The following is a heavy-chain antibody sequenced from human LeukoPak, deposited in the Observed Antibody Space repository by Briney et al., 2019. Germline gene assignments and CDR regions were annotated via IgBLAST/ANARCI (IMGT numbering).Heavy chain of an antibody. CDR2: IYYSGTT. V-gene: IGHV4-39*01. D-gene: IGHD1-26*01. Sequence: PSETLSLTCTVSGGSISSSSYYWGWIRQPPGKGLEWIGSIYYSGTTYYNPSLKSRVTISVDTSKNQFSLKLSSVTAADAAVYYCASPRGGGSSRYYFDYWGQGTLVTVPS. CDR3: ASPRGGGSSRYYFDY. J-gene: IGHJ4*02. CDR1: GGSISSSSYY.